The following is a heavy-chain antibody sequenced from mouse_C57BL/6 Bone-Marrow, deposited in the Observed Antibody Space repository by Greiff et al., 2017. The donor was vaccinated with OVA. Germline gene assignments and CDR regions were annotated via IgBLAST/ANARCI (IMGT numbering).Heavy chain of an antibody. CDR1: GYTFTSYW. J-gene: IGHJ3*01. V-gene: IGHV1-64*01. Sequence: QVHVKQPGAELVKPGASVKLSCKASGYTFTSYWMHWVKQRPGQGLEWIGMIHPNSGSTNYNEKFKSKATLTVDKSSSTAYMQLSSLKSEDSAVYYCSRGVYFPFAYWCQGTLVTVSA. CDR2: IHPNSGST. CDR3: SRGVYFPFAY. D-gene: IGHD2-1*01.